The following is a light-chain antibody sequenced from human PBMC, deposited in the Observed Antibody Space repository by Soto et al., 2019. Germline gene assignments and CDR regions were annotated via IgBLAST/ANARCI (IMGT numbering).Light chain of an antibody. Sequence: EVVLTQSPGALSLSPGEGVTLSCRASQNIRGNELAWYRQKRGQAPRLLMYGGSTRADGIPDRFSGRGTGTNFTLTISRLEPEDSGVYYCQDYGTSHPWTFGQGTKLEIK. CDR3: QDYGTSHPWT. V-gene: IGKV3-20*01. J-gene: IGKJ1*01. CDR1: QNIRGNE. CDR2: GGS.